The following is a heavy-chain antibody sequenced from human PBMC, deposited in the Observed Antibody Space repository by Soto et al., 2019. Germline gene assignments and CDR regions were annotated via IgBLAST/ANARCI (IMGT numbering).Heavy chain of an antibody. Sequence: SVKVSCKASGFTFTSSAVQWVRQARGQRLEWIGWIVVGSGNTNYAQKFQERVTITRDMSTSTAYMELSSLRSEDTAVYYCAAGEFSGSYYLYYYYGMDVWGQVTTVTVSS. CDR3: AAGEFSGSYYLYYYYGMDV. D-gene: IGHD1-26*01. CDR1: GFTFTSSA. CDR2: IVVGSGNT. J-gene: IGHJ6*02. V-gene: IGHV1-58*01.